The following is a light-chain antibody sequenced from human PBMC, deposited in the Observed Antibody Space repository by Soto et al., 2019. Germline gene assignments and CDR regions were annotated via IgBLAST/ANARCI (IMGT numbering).Light chain of an antibody. Sequence: DIQMTQSPSTLSASLGDRVTITCRASQSISIWLAWYQQKPGKAPKLLIYKASNLESGVPSRFSGSGSGTEITLTISSLHPDDFATYYCQQYVSYCTFGQGTKVEIK. CDR3: QQYVSYCT. J-gene: IGKJ1*01. CDR1: QSISIW. CDR2: KAS. V-gene: IGKV1-5*03.